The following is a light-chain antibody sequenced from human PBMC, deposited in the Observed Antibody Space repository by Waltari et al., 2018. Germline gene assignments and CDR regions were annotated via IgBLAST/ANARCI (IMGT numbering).Light chain of an antibody. Sequence: EIVLTQSPGTLSLSPGERATLPCRASQSVSSSYLAWYQQKPGQAPRLLNYGASGRATGIPDRFSGSGSGTDFTLTISRLEPEDFAVYYCQHYGSSRRWTFGQGTKVEIK. CDR1: QSVSSSY. CDR2: GAS. V-gene: IGKV3-20*01. J-gene: IGKJ1*01. CDR3: QHYGSSRRWT.